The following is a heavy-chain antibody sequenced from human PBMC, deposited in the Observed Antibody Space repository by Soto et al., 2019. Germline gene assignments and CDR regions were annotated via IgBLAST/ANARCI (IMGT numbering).Heavy chain of an antibody. J-gene: IGHJ4*02. CDR3: ARSFGVDLPAPY. D-gene: IGHD3-3*01. V-gene: IGHV3-13*01. CDR2: IGTAGDT. Sequence: EVQLVESGGGLVQPGGSLRLSCAASGFTFSSYDMHWVRQATGKGLEWVSAIGTAGDTYYPGSVKGRFTISRENARNALYLQMNSLRAEDTAVYYCARSFGVDLPAPYWGQGALVTVSS. CDR1: GFTFSSYD.